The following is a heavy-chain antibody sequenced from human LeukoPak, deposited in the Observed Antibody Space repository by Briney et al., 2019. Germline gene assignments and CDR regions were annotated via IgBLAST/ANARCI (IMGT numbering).Heavy chain of an antibody. CDR3: ARDQGPPRDYFDY. J-gene: IGHJ4*02. CDR2: IYYSGST. CDR1: GGSFSGYY. Sequence: SETLSLTCAVYGGSFSGYYWSWIRQPPGKGLEWIGYIYYSGSTNYNPSLKSRVTISVDTSKNQFSLKLSSVTAADTAVYYCARDQGPPRDYFDYWGQGTLVTVSS. V-gene: IGHV4-59*01.